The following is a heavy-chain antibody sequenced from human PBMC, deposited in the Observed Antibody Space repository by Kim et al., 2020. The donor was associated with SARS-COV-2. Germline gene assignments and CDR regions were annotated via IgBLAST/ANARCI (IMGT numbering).Heavy chain of an antibody. V-gene: IGHV4-59*02. J-gene: IGHJ4*02. CDR1: GGSVSSHY. CDR3: ARGGGSPDY. D-gene: IGHD1-26*01. Sequence: SETLSLTCTVSGGSVSSHYWSWIRQPPGKELEYIGYIYNSGSTNYNPSLKSRVTISVDTSKNQFSLQLTSVTAADTAVYYCARGGGSPDYWGQGTLVTVSS. CDR2: IYNSGST.